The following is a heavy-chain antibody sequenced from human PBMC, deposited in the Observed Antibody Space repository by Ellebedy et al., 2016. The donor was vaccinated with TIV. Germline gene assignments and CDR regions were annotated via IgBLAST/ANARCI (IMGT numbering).Heavy chain of an antibody. CDR1: GYSFTTYY. D-gene: IGHD1-7*01. Sequence: AASVKVSCKASGYSFTTYYIHWVRQAPGQGLEWLGIILPTGGSTDYAQRFQGRVTMTRDTSTSTVYMELGSLTFEDTAVYYCARAGPDLVELLMNGPSAFWYFDVWGRGTLLTVSS. J-gene: IGHJ2*01. V-gene: IGHV1-46*01. CDR3: ARAGPDLVELLMNGPSAFWYFDV. CDR2: ILPTGGST.